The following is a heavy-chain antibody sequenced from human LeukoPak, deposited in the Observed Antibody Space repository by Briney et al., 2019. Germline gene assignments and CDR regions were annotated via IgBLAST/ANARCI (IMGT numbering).Heavy chain of an antibody. CDR3: ATPASYGDFQFDY. CDR2: IYPGDSDT. J-gene: IGHJ4*02. V-gene: IGHV5-51*01. D-gene: IGHD4-17*01. Sequence: KHGESLKISCKGSGYSFTGYWIGWVRQMPGKGPEWMGIIYPGDSDTRYSPSFQGQVTISADKSISTAYLQWSSLKASDTAMYYCATPASYGDFQFDYWGQGTLVTVSS. CDR1: GYSFTGYW.